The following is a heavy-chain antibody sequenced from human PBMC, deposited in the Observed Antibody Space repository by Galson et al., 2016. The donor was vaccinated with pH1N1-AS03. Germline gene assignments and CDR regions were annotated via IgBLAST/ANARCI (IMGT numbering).Heavy chain of an antibody. D-gene: IGHD3-3*01. CDR2: ISFDGSNK. CDR1: KFTFSRFS. J-gene: IGHJ4*02. V-gene: IGHV3-30*04. Sequence: AATKFTFSRFSMHWVRQAPGKGLEWVAAISFDGSNKHYADSVKGRFTISRDDAKNTLYLQMNSLRSEDTAVYFCTRDLGRFLEWVLDYWGQGSLVTVSS. CDR3: TRDLGRFLEWVLDY.